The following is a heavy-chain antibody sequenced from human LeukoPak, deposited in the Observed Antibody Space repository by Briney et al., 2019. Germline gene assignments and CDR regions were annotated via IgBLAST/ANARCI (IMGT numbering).Heavy chain of an antibody. Sequence: SGPALVKPPQPLTLTCTFSGFSLSTSGMCVSWIRQPPGKALEWLARIDWDDDKYYSTSLKTRLTISKDTSKNQVVLTMTNMDPVDTATYYCARGGGDDSSGYYYVSFDYWGQGTLVTVSS. V-gene: IGHV2-70*11. J-gene: IGHJ4*02. CDR2: IDWDDDK. CDR3: ARGGGDDSSGYYYVSFDY. D-gene: IGHD3-22*01. CDR1: GFSLSTSGMC.